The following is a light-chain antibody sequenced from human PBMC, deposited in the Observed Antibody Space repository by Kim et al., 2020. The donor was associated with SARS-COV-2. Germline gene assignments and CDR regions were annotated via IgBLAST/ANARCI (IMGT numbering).Light chain of an antibody. CDR2: DAS. CDR1: QSVSGSR. Sequence: EIVLTQSPGNLSLSPGERATLSCRASQSVSGSRLAWYQQKPGQAPRFLIYDASSRATGIPDRFSGSGSGTDFTLTISRLEPEDFAVYYCHQYGGSPRTFGQGTKVDIK. CDR3: HQYGGSPRT. J-gene: IGKJ1*01. V-gene: IGKV3-20*01.